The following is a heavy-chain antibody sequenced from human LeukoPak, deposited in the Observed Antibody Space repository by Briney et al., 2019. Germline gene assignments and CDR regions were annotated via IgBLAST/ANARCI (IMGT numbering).Heavy chain of an antibody. CDR1: GFTFSSYA. D-gene: IGHD6-13*01. J-gene: IGHJ4*02. CDR2: ISGSGGST. V-gene: IGHV3-23*01. CDR3: AGSPPGYSSSWHNNDY. Sequence: GGSLRLSCAASGFTFSSYAMSWVRQAPGKGLEWVSAISGSGGSTYYADSVKGRFTISRDNAKNSLYLQMNSLRAEDTAVYYCAGSPPGYSSSWHNNDYWGQGTLVTVSS.